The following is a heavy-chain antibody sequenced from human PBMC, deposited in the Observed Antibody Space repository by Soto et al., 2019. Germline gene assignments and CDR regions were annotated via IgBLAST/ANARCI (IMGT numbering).Heavy chain of an antibody. Sequence: GGSLRLSCAASGFTFSDYYITWIRQAPGKGLEWVSYISSSSSYTNYADSVKGRFTISRDNAKNSLYLRMNSLRAEDTAVYYCARGPGLFNCGGDCRTLDYWGQGTLVTVSS. CDR2: ISSSSSYT. D-gene: IGHD2-21*02. J-gene: IGHJ4*02. V-gene: IGHV3-11*06. CDR1: GFTFSDYY. CDR3: ARGPGLFNCGGDCRTLDY.